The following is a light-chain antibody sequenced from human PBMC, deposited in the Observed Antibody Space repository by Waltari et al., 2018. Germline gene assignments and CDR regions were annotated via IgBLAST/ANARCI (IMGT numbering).Light chain of an antibody. V-gene: IGKV1-NL1*01. Sequence: DIQMTQSPSSLSASVGDRVTITCRASQGISNSLAWYQQKPGKAPKLLLYAASRLENGVPARCSGSGAGTDYTLTISSLQPEDFATYYCQQYYSIALNFGGGTKVEIK. CDR1: QGISNS. J-gene: IGKJ4*01. CDR3: QQYYSIALN. CDR2: AAS.